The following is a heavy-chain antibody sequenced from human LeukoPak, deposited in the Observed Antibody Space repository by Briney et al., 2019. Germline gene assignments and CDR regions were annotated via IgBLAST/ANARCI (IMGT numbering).Heavy chain of an antibody. Sequence: GGFLRLSCAASGLTFNSYAWPWVRQAPGKGLEWVSAISGSGVSTYYADSVKGRFTISRDNSKNTLYLQMNSLRAEDTAVYYCARAMVRPRHYYYYGMDVWGQGTTVTVSS. D-gene: IGHD3-10*01. V-gene: IGHV3-23*01. J-gene: IGHJ6*02. CDR3: ARAMVRPRHYYYYGMDV. CDR1: GLTFNSYA. CDR2: ISGSGVST.